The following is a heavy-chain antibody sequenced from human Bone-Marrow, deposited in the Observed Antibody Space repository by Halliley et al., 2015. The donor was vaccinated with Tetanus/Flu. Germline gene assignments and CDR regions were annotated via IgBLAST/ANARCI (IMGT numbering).Heavy chain of an antibody. CDR2: ISVYNGHT. V-gene: IGHV1-18*01. CDR3: ARESGDWDY. J-gene: IGHJ4*02. D-gene: IGHD7-27*01. Sequence: GLEGVGWISVYNGHTNYAQKFQDRGTMTAETYTNTAYMELRSLRYDDTAVFYCARESGDWDYWGQGTLVTVSS.